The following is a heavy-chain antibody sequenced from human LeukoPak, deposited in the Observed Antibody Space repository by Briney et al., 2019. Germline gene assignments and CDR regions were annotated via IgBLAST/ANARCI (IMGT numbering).Heavy chain of an antibody. CDR2: ISSSSSYI. J-gene: IGHJ4*02. CDR1: GFTFSSYS. V-gene: IGHV3-21*01. CDR3: ARVIAAATIDY. Sequence: PGGSLRLSCAASGFTFSSYSMNWVRQAPGKGLEWVSSISSSSSYIYYADSVKGRSTISRDNAKNSLYLQMNSLRAEDTAVYYCARVIAAATIDYWGQGTLVTVSS. D-gene: IGHD6-13*01.